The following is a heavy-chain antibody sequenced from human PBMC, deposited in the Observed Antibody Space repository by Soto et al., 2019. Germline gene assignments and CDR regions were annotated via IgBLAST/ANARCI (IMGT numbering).Heavy chain of an antibody. Sequence: QITLKESGPTLVKPTQTLTLTCTFSGFSLSTSSGVGVGWIRQPPGKALEWLALIYWDDDKRYSPSLKSRLTIAKDTSKNQVLLTKTNMDPVDTATYYCAHTYSASGAYFDYWGQGTLVTVSS. J-gene: IGHJ4*02. D-gene: IGHD3-10*01. CDR3: AHTYSASGAYFDY. V-gene: IGHV2-5*02. CDR1: GFSLSTSSGVG. CDR2: IYWDDDK.